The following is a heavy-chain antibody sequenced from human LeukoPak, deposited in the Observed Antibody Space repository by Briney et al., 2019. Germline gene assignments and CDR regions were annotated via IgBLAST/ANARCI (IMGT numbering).Heavy chain of an antibody. CDR2: ITGTGGST. Sequence: GGSLRLSCAASGFTFTSYAMSWVRQAPGKGLEWVSAITGTGGSTYYAASVKGRFTVSRDNSKNTLYLQMNSLRAEDTAVYYCARAPRRDGYNIDYWGQGTLVTVSS. CDR3: ARAPRRDGYNIDY. CDR1: GFTFTSYA. D-gene: IGHD5-24*01. J-gene: IGHJ4*02. V-gene: IGHV3-23*01.